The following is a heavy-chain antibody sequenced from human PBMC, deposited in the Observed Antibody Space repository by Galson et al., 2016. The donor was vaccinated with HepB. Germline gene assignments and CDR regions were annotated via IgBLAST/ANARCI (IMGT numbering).Heavy chain of an antibody. CDR3: ARRPYSYFDDSTSLDS. CDR1: GGSFTSGGYY. D-gene: IGHD3-9*01. CDR2: LYFGGNT. J-gene: IGHJ4*02. V-gene: IGHV4-39*01. Sequence: SETLSLTCTVSGGSFTSGGYYWDWIRQSPGKGLEWIGNLYFGGNTYYNPSLRSRVTISVDASKNEFSLKLTSVTAADTAVYYCARRPYSYFDDSTSLDSWGQGTLVTVSS.